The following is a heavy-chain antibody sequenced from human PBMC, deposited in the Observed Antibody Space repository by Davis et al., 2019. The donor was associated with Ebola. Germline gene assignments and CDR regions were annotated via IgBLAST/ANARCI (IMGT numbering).Heavy chain of an antibody. CDR3: ARHFGSRGNIRSGSSPSDY. Sequence: GESLKISCKGSGYSFATYWIGWVRQMPGKGLEWMGIIYPGDSDTRYSPSFQGQVTISVDRSINTAYLQWSSQWSSLKASDTAMYYWARHFGSRGNIRSGSSPSDYWGQGTLLTVSS. CDR1: GYSFATYW. J-gene: IGHJ4*02. D-gene: IGHD1-26*01. CDR2: IYPGDSDT. V-gene: IGHV5-51*01.